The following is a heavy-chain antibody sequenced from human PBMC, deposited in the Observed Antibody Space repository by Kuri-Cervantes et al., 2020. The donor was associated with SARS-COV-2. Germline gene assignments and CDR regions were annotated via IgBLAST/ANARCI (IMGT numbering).Heavy chain of an antibody. CDR1: GGTFSSYA. V-gene: IGHV1-69*04. Sequence: SVKVSCKTSGGTFSSYAISWVRQAPGQGPEWMGRIIPILDIANSAQGFQDRVTTTTDTSTSTAYMELRSLRSDDTAVYYCARGPKAGGTRNDALEIWGQGTTVTVSS. CDR2: IIPILDIA. CDR3: ARGPKAGGTRNDALEI. D-gene: IGHD1-26*01. J-gene: IGHJ3*02.